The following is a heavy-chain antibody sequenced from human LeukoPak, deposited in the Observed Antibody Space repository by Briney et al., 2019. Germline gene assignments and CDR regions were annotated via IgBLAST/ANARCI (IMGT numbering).Heavy chain of an antibody. V-gene: IGHV4-59*11. J-gene: IGHJ6*03. Sequence: SETLSLTCTVSGVSISSHYWSWIRQPPGKGLEWIGYIYYSGSTNYNPSLKSRVTISVDTSKNQFSLKLSSVTAADTAVYYCARGNGDGYNIYYYYYYMDVWGKGTTVTVSS. CDR2: IYYSGST. D-gene: IGHD5-24*01. CDR1: GVSISSHY. CDR3: ARGNGDGYNIYYYYYYMDV.